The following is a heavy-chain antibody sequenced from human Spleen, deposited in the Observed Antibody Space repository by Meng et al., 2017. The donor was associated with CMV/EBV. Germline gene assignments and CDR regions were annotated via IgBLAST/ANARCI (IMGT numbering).Heavy chain of an antibody. D-gene: IGHD3-3*01. CDR2: ISGSGYVT. V-gene: IGHV3-23*01. CDR1: GLTFSNYA. Sequence: GLTFSNYAMNWVSQAPGKGLEWISAISGSGYVTKYAESMKGRFTISRDNSKNTVYLQMSSLRGEDTAVYYCAKLYYDFWSGYMYFDSWGQGTLVTVSS. J-gene: IGHJ4*02. CDR3: AKLYYDFWSGYMYFDS.